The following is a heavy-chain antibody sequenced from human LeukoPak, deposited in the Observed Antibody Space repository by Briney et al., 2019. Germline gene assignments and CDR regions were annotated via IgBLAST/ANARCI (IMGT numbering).Heavy chain of an antibody. Sequence: GGSLRLSCAASGFTFSSYGMHWVRQAPGKGLEWVAFIRYDGSNKYYADSVKGRFTISRDNSKNTLYLQMNSLRAEDTAVYYCAKDRGSSTSCHFDYWGQGTLVTVSS. J-gene: IGHJ4*02. CDR2: IRYDGSNK. CDR1: GFTFSSYG. V-gene: IGHV3-30*02. D-gene: IGHD2-2*01. CDR3: AKDRGSSTSCHFDY.